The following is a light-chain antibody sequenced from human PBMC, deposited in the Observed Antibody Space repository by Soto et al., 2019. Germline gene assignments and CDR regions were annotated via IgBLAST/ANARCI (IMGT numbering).Light chain of an antibody. CDR1: QTVTSNY. CDR2: GAS. J-gene: IGKJ1*01. CDR3: QQYAGSPST. V-gene: IGKV3-20*01. Sequence: EIVLTQSPGTLSLSPGERATLSCRASQTVTSNYLAWYQRKPGQAPRLLIYGASSRATDIPDRFSGSGSGTDFTLTITRLEPEYVAVYFCQQYAGSPSTFGQGTKVEIK.